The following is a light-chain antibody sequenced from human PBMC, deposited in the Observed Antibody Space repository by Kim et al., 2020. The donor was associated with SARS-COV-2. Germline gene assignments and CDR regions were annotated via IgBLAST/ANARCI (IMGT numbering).Light chain of an antibody. CDR3: QQYYGFPRT. J-gene: IGKJ1*01. CDR2: WAS. V-gene: IGKV4-1*01. CDR1: QSVLYSSNNKDC. Sequence: ATITCKSSQSVLYSSNNKDCISWYQQKPGQPPKLLIYWASTRESGVSDRFSGSGSGTDFTLTISSLQAEDVGVYYCQQYYGFPRTFGQGTKVDIK.